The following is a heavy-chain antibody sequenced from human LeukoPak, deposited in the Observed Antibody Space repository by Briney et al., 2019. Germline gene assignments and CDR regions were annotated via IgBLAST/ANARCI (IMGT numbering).Heavy chain of an antibody. Sequence: GGSLRLSCAASGFTFSSYGMHWVRQAPGKGLEWVAVIWYDGSNKYYADSVKGRSTISRDNSKNTLYLQMNSLRAEDTAVYYCASYGDYVDYWGQGTLVTVSS. CDR1: GFTFSSYG. D-gene: IGHD4-17*01. J-gene: IGHJ4*02. V-gene: IGHV3-33*01. CDR2: IWYDGSNK. CDR3: ASYGDYVDY.